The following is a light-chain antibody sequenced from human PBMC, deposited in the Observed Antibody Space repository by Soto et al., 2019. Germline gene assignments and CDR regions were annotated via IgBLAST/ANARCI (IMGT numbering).Light chain of an antibody. CDR2: GNS. J-gene: IGLJ1*01. CDR3: QSYDSSLSTYV. CDR1: SSNIGAGYD. V-gene: IGLV1-40*01. Sequence: QSVLTQPPSVSGAPGQRVTISCTGSSSNIGAGYDVHWYQQFPGTAPKLLIFGNSDRPSGVPDRFSGSKSGTSASLAITGLQAEDEADYFCQSYDSSLSTYVFGTGTKVTAL.